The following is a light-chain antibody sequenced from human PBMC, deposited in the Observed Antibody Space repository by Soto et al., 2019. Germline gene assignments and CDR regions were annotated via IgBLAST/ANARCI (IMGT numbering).Light chain of an antibody. V-gene: IGLV1-47*01. CDR1: SSNIESNF. J-gene: IGLJ2*01. CDR2: RNN. CDR3: TVWDDSLRGRL. Sequence: QPVLTQPPSASGTPGQRVTISCSGSSSNIESNFVYWYQQFPGTAPRLLIYRNNQRPSGVPDRFSGSKSGTSASLAISALRSEDEADYYCTVWDDSLRGRLFGGGTKRTVL.